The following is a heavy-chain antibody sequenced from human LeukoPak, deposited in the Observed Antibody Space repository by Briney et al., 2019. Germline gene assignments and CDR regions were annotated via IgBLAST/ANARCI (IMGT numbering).Heavy chain of an antibody. J-gene: IGHJ4*02. D-gene: IGHD1-14*01. CDR1: GGSIRSSYYY. CDR3: ATGGYYFDY. V-gene: IGHV4-39*01. Sequence: SETLSLTCTVSGGSIRSSYYYWGWIRQPPGKGLEWIGSIYDSGSTYYNPSLKSRVTISVDTSKNQFSLKLNSVTAADTAVYYCATGGYYFDYWGQGTLVTVSS. CDR2: IYDSGST.